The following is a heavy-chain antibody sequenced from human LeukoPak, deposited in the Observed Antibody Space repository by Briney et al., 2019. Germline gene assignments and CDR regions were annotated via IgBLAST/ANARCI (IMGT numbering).Heavy chain of an antibody. CDR2: IYESGST. D-gene: IGHD3-22*01. V-gene: IGHV4-39*01. Sequence: SETLSLTCSVSGGSISNSSYYWVWIRQPPGKGLEWIGSIYESGSTYYNPSFKSRVTISVDTSKNPFPLTLSSVTAADTAVYSCAGPGSRGYYYQPDRIFDYWGPGTLVTVSS. CDR1: GGSISNSSYY. J-gene: IGHJ4*02. CDR3: AGPGSRGYYYQPDRIFDY.